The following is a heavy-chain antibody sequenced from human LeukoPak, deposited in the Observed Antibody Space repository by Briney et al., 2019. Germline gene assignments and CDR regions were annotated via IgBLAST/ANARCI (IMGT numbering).Heavy chain of an antibody. CDR1: GYTFTSYD. V-gene: IGHV1-8*01. CDR3: ARVPPGYCSGGSCYSPGAFDI. J-gene: IGHJ3*02. CDR2: MNPNRGNT. Sequence: ASVKVSCKASGYTFTSYDINGVGQATGQGVEWMGWMNPNRGNTGYAQKFQGRVTMTRNTSISTAYMELSSLRSEDTAVYYCARVPPGYCSGGSCYSPGAFDIWGQGTMVTVSS. D-gene: IGHD2-15*01.